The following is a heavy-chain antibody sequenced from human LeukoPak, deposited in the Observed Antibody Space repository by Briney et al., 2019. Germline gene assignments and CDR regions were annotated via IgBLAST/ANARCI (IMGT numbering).Heavy chain of an antibody. Sequence: GGSLRRSGAASGFTFSSYSRKWVRQAPGKGREGGSSISSGSSYIDHADSVKGRFTISRDNAKTSLSLHMNSLRAEDTAVYYCAAPGKDPSDYRTALIDAFDIWGQGTMVIVSA. CDR2: ISSGSSYI. V-gene: IGHV3-21*01. J-gene: IGHJ3*02. CDR3: AAPGKDPSDYRTALIDAFDI. CDR1: GFTFSSYS. D-gene: IGHD3-16*01.